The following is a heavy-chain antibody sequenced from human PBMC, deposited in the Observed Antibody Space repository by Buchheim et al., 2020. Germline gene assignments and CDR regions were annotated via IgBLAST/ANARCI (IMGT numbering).Heavy chain of an antibody. V-gene: IGHV1-3*01. Sequence: QVQLVQSGAEVKKPGASVKVSCKASGYTFTSYAMHWVRQAPGQRLEWMGWTNAGNGNTKYSQKFQGRVTITRDTSASTAYMELSSLRSEDTAVYYCARAGVFGVVIIMDYYGMDVWGQGTT. J-gene: IGHJ6*02. CDR1: GYTFTSYA. CDR3: ARAGVFGVVIIMDYYGMDV. CDR2: TNAGNGNT. D-gene: IGHD3-3*01.